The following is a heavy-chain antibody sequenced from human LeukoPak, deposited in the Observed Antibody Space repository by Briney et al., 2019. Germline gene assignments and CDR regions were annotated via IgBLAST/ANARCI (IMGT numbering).Heavy chain of an antibody. V-gene: IGHV3-53*01. CDR1: GFTVSSNY. D-gene: IGHD3-9*01. CDR2: IYSGGST. J-gene: IGHJ5*02. CDR3: ARGGRYFDWLLSGSGWFDP. Sequence: PGGSLRLSCAASGFTVSSNYMRWVRQAPGKGLEWVSVIYSGGSTYYADSVKGRFTISRDNSKNTLYLQMNSLRAEDTAVYYCARGGRYFDWLLSGSGWFDPWGQGTLVTVSS.